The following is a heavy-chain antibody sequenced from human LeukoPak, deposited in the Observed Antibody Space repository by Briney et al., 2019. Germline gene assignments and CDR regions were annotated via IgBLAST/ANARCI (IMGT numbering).Heavy chain of an antibody. D-gene: IGHD3-10*01. V-gene: IGHV3-7*01. J-gene: IGHJ4*02. CDR1: GFTFSTYW. CDR2: IKHDGSEK. Sequence: GGSLRLSCAASGFTFSTYWMSWARQAPGKGLEWVANIKHDGSEKNYVDSVRGRFTISKDNAKSSLYLQMNSLRAEDTAVYYCARDRTMVRGVGASDNWGQGTLVAISS. CDR3: ARDRTMVRGVGASDN.